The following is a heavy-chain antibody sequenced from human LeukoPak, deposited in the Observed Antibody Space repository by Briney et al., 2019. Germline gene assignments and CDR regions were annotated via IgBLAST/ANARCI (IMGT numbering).Heavy chain of an antibody. CDR2: TYYRSKWYS. CDR3: ARGPGTIDP. V-gene: IGHV6-1*01. D-gene: IGHD1-1*01. CDR1: GDSVSSNSAA. J-gene: IGHJ5*02. Sequence: PSQTLSLTCAISGDSVSSNSAAWNWIRQSPSRGLEWLGRTYYRSKWYSHYAASVKSRIIIKPDTSKNQFSLRLNSVTPEDTAVYHCARGPGTIDPWGQGILVTVSS.